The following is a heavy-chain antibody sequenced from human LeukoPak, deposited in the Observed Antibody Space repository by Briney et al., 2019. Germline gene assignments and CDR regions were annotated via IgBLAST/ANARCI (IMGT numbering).Heavy chain of an antibody. Sequence: SETLSLTCTVSSGSMSTYYWSWIRQPAGKGLEWIGRIYTSGSTTYNPSLSSRVTMSVDTSKNQFSLKLSSVTAADTAVYYCARDSQLWFDYWGQGTLVTVSS. CDR1: SGSMSTYY. D-gene: IGHD5-18*01. CDR2: IYTSGST. J-gene: IGHJ4*02. CDR3: ARDSQLWFDY. V-gene: IGHV4-4*07.